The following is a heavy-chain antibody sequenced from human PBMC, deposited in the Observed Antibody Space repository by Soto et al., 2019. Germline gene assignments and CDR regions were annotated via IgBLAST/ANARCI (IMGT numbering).Heavy chain of an antibody. D-gene: IGHD5-12*01. V-gene: IGHV3-64D*06. CDR3: VKSRGGNNFDFFD. Sequence: PGGSLRLSCSASGFTFSSYAMHWVRQAPGKRLEYVSGVRGNGDPPFYAGSVKGRFTISRDNSKNTLYLQMSSLSADDTAVYYCVKSRGGNNFDFFDWGQGALVTVSS. CDR2: VRGNGDPP. CDR1: GFTFSSYA. J-gene: IGHJ4*02.